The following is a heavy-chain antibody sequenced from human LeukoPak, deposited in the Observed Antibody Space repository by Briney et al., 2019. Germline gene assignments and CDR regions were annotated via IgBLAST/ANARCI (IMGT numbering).Heavy chain of an antibody. J-gene: IGHJ4*02. Sequence: ASVKVSCKASGYTFTGYYLHWVRQPPGQGLEWVGRIGPNNGVTIYAQAFQGRVTMTRDTSMSTAYMELSRLTSDDTAVYYCARDSRVAADYWGQGTLVTVSS. V-gene: IGHV1-2*06. CDR3: ARDSRVAADY. CDR2: IGPNNGVT. CDR1: GYTFTGYY. D-gene: IGHD6-19*01.